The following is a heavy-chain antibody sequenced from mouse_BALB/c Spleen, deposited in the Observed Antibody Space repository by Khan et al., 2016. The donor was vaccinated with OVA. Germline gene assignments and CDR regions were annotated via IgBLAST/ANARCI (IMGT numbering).Heavy chain of an antibody. CDR1: GYSITSGYA. CDR3: AKGNYYRYYFDY. D-gene: IGHD1-1*01. V-gene: IGHV3-2*02. J-gene: IGHJ2*01. Sequence: EVELVESGPGLVKPSQSLSLTCTVTGYSITSGYAWNWIRQFPGNKLEWMGYISYSGVTSYTPSHKSRISINRDTSKNQFFLQLNSVTTEDTATSYCAKGNYYRYYFDYWGQGTTLTVSS. CDR2: ISYSGVT.